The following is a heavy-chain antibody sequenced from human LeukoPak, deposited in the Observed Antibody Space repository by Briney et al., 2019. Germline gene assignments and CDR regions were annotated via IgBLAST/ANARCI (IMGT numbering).Heavy chain of an antibody. CDR1: GYTFTYRY. CDR2: ITPFNGNT. CDR3: AEGELSYSFDY. V-gene: IGHV1-45*02. Sequence: ASVKVSCKASGYTFTYRYLHWVRQAPGQALEWMGWITPFNGNTNYAQKFQDRVTITRDRSMSTACMELSSLRSEDTAMYYCAEGELSYSFDYWGQGTLVTVSS. J-gene: IGHJ4*02. D-gene: IGHD3-16*02.